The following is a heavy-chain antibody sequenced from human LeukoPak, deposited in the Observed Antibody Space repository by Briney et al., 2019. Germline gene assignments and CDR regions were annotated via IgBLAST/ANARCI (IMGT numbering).Heavy chain of an antibody. CDR2: ISAYNGNT. J-gene: IGHJ5*02. Sequence: ASVKVSCKASGYTFTSYGISWVRQAPGQGLEWMGWISAYNGNTNYAQKLQGGVTMTTDTSTSTAYMELRSLRSDDTAVYYCARDSPYYDFWSGYPNWFDPWGQGTLVTVSS. CDR1: GYTFTSYG. V-gene: IGHV1-18*01. D-gene: IGHD3-3*01. CDR3: ARDSPYYDFWSGYPNWFDP.